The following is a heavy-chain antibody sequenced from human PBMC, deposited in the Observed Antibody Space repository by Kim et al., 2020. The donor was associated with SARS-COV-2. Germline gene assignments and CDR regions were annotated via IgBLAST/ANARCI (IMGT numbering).Heavy chain of an antibody. CDR3: ARTAGSGSY. J-gene: IGHJ4*02. V-gene: IGHV3-21*01. CDR2: SSCI. D-gene: IGHD1-26*01. Sequence: SSCIHYADSVKGRFTISRDNAENSRYLQMNSLRAEDTAVYYCARTAGSGSYWGQGTLVTVSS.